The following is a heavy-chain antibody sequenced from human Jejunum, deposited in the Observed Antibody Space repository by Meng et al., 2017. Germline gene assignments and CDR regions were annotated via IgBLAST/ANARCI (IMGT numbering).Heavy chain of an antibody. CDR3: LRGRDY. Sequence: VGSGGGVVQPGKSLRLSCAASGFNFTNYGMHWVRQAPGKGLEWVAVIWHDGSKVFYADSVRGRFTISRDNSHNTVDLQMNSVRVDDTAVYFCLRGRDYWGQGTLVTVSS. CDR2: IWHDGSKV. J-gene: IGHJ4*02. D-gene: IGHD3-10*01. CDR1: GFNFTNYG. V-gene: IGHV3-33*01.